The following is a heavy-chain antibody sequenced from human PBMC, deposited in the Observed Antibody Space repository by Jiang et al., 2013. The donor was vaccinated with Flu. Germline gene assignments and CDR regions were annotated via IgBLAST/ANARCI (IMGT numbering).Heavy chain of an antibody. D-gene: IGHD3-10*01. Sequence: AASGFTFSGSAMHWVRQASGKGLEWVGRIRSKANSYATAYAASVKGRFTISRDDSKNTAYLQMNSLKTEDTAVYYCTGYSGSYRGSSDYWGQGTLVTVSS. CDR1: GFTFSGSA. V-gene: IGHV3-73*01. J-gene: IGHJ4*02. CDR3: TGYSGSYRGSSDY. CDR2: IRSKANSYAT.